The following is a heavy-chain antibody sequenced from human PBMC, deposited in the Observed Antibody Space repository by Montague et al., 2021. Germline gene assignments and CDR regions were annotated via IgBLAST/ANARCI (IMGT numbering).Heavy chain of an antibody. D-gene: IGHD3-16*02. CDR2: IYYSGST. CDR3: ARHVIGNYGMDV. V-gene: IGHV4-39*01. J-gene: IGHJ6*02. CDR1: GGSISSSSYY. Sequence: SETLSLTCTVSGGSISSSSYYWGWIRQPPGKGLGWIGSIYYSGSTYYNPSLKSRVTISVDTSKNQFSLKLSSVTAADTAVYYCARHVIGNYGMDVWGQGTTVTVSS.